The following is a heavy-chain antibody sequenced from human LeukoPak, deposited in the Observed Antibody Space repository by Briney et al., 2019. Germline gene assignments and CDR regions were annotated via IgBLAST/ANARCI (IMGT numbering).Heavy chain of an antibody. J-gene: IGHJ4*02. V-gene: IGHV4-34*01. CDR2: INHSGST. CDR3: ARARSGYSRARSLYYFDY. CDR1: GGSFSGYY. Sequence: SETLSLTCAVYGGSFSGYYWSWIRRPPGKGLEWIGEINHSGSTNYNPSLKSRVTISVDTSKNQFSLKLSSVTAADTAVYYCARARSGYSRARSLYYFDYWGQGTLVTVSS. D-gene: IGHD6-13*01.